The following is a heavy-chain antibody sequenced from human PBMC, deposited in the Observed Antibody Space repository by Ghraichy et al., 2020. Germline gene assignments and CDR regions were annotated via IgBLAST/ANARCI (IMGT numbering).Heavy chain of an antibody. V-gene: IGHV3-33*01. CDR2: IWYDGSNK. CDR3: ARDRITMVRGVILYYNGMDV. Sequence: GGSLRLSCAASGFTFSSYGMHWVRQAPGKGLEWVAVIWYDGSNKYYADSVKGRFTISRDNSKNTLYLQMNSLRAEDTAVYYCARDRITMVRGVILYYNGMDVWGQVTTFTVS. CDR1: GFTFSSYG. D-gene: IGHD3-10*01. J-gene: IGHJ6*02.